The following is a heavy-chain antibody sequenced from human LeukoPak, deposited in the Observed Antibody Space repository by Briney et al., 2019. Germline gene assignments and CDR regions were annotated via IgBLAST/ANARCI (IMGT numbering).Heavy chain of an antibody. CDR2: IIPILGIA. V-gene: IGHV1-69*04. J-gene: IGHJ4*02. CDR1: GYTFTGYY. CDR3: ARDQITIFGVVIMVGDY. D-gene: IGHD3-3*01. Sequence: SVKVSCKASGYTFTGYYMHWVRQAPGQGLEWMGRIIPILGIANYAQKFQGRVTITADKSTSTAYMELSSLRSEDTAVYYCARDQITIFGVVIMVGDYWGQGTLVTVSS.